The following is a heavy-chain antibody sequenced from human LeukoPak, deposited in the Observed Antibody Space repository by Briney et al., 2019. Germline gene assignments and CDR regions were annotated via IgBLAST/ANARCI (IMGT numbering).Heavy chain of an antibody. CDR1: GGSISSSKYY. Sequence: SETLSLTCTVSGGSISSSKYYWGWIRQPPGKGLEWIGSIYYSGSTYYNPSLKSRVTISVDTSKNQFSLKLSSVTAADTAVYYCARGFGENWGQGTLVTVSS. CDR2: IYYSGST. CDR3: ARGFGEN. V-gene: IGHV4-39*07. J-gene: IGHJ1*01. D-gene: IGHD3-10*01.